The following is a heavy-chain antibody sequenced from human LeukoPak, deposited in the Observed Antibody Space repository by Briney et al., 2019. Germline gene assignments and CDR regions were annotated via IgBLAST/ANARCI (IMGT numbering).Heavy chain of an antibody. CDR3: ARIGYSSSSTDY. CDR2: INQDESVK. Sequence: GGSLRLSCTASGFTFSSYWMSWVRQAPGKGLEWVANINQDESVKYYVDSLKGRFTVSRDNAKNSLYLQVNSLRAEDTAMYYCARIGYSSSSTDYWGQGTLVTVSS. CDR1: GFTFSSYW. V-gene: IGHV3-7*01. J-gene: IGHJ4*02. D-gene: IGHD6-13*01.